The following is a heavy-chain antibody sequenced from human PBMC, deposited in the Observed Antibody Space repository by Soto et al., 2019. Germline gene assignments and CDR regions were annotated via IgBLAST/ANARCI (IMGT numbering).Heavy chain of an antibody. D-gene: IGHD1-1*01. CDR2: ISGSGGST. CDR3: AKDPWIREYYFDY. CDR1: GFTFSSYA. J-gene: IGHJ4*02. V-gene: IGHV3-23*01. Sequence: EVQLLESGGGLVQPGGSPRLSCAASGFTFSSYAMSWVRQAPGKGLEWVSAISGSGGSTYYADSVKGRFTISRDNSKNTLYLQMNSLRAEDTAVYYCAKDPWIREYYFDYWGQGTLVTVSS.